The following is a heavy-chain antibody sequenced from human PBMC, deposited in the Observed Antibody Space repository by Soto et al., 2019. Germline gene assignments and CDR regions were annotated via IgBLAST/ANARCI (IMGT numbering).Heavy chain of an antibody. CDR3: AKAGYSNYRTYY. D-gene: IGHD4-4*01. V-gene: IGHV3-23*01. CDR1: GFTFDIYA. J-gene: IGHJ4*02. CDR2: ISGSGIST. Sequence: PGGSLRLSCAASGFTFDIYAVTWVRQAPGKGLEWVSAISGSGISTFYADSVKGRFTISRDNSNNTLYLQMNSLRADDTAVYYCAKAGYSNYRTYYWGQGTLVTVSS.